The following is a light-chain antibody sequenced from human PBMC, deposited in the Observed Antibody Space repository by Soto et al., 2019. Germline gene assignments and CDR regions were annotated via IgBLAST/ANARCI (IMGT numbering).Light chain of an antibody. V-gene: IGKV4-1*01. J-gene: IGKJ1*01. Sequence: DIVLTQSPDSLAVSLGERATISCKSSQSVLDRSNNKNYLAWYQQKPRQPPKMLIYWASTRESGFPDRLSVSGSGTDFTLTISGLQSEDVAVYFCHQYKTSPQTFGQGTTVEIK. CDR2: WAS. CDR3: HQYKTSPQT. CDR1: QSVLDRSNNKNY.